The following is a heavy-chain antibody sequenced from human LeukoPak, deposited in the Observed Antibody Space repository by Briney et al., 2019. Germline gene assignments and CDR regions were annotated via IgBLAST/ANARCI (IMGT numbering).Heavy chain of an antibody. J-gene: IGHJ4*02. CDR3: ARGIEAYIAVAVGLDY. CDR1: GGSISSYY. V-gene: IGHV4-59*01. CDR2: IYYSGST. Sequence: SETLSLTCTVSGGSISSYYWSWIRQPPGKGLEWIGYIYYSGSTNYNPSLKSRVTISVDTSKNQFSLKLSSVTAADTAVYYCARGIEAYIAVAVGLDYWGQGTLVTVSS. D-gene: IGHD6-19*01.